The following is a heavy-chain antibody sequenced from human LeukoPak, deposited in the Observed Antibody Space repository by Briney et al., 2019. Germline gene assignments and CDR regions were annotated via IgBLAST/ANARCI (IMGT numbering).Heavy chain of an antibody. CDR3: ACRDLTSTWSFP. J-gene: IGHJ5*02. D-gene: IGHD6-13*01. V-gene: IGHV5-51*01. CDR1: GYSFTNYC. Sequence: GESLKISCQGFGYSFTNYCICWVRQKPGKSIEGMGVIYPGDSRIRYNPSFQGQVTISVDKSNSTAYLQWVSLKASDTAMYYCACRDLTSTWSFPWGQGTLVTVSS. CDR2: IYPGDSRI.